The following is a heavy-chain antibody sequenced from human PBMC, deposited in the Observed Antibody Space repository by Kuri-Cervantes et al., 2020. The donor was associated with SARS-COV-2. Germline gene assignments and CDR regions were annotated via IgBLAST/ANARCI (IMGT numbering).Heavy chain of an antibody. Sequence: ASVKVSCKASGYTFTSYAMHWVRQAPGQRLEWMGWINAGNGNTKYSQKFQGRVTITRDTSASTAYMELSSLRSEDTAVYYCARDSIGKVRGVIPYQNAFDIWGQGTMVTVSS. CDR1: GYTFTSYA. V-gene: IGHV1-3*01. D-gene: IGHD3-10*01. CDR2: INAGNGNT. CDR3: ARDSIGKVRGVIPYQNAFDI. J-gene: IGHJ3*02.